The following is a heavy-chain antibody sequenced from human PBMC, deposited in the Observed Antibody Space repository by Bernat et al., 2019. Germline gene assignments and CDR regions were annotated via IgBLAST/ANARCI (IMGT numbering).Heavy chain of an antibody. CDR2: ISYDGSNK. CDR1: GFTFSSYG. CDR3: AKEWGIWGGYDYYGMDV. D-gene: IGHD3-3*01. Sequence: QVQLVESGGGVVQPGWSLRLSCAASGFTFSSYGMHWVRQAPGKGLEWVAVISYDGSNKYYADSVKGRFTISRDNSKNTLYLQMNSLRAEDTAVYYCAKEWGIWGGYDYYGMDVWGQGTTVTVAS. J-gene: IGHJ6*02. V-gene: IGHV3-30*18.